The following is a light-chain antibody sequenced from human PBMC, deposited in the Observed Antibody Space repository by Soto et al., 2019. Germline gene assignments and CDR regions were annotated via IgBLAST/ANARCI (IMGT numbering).Light chain of an antibody. CDR3: QQYGSSRT. V-gene: IGKV3-20*01. J-gene: IGKJ1*01. Sequence: VFTQSPGTLSLSPGARATLSCRASQSVSSSYLAWYQQKPGQAPRLLIYGASSRATGIPDRFSGIGSGTEFTLPVSRMDPEDFAVDYCQQYGSSRTFCQGTKVDNK. CDR2: GAS. CDR1: QSVSSSY.